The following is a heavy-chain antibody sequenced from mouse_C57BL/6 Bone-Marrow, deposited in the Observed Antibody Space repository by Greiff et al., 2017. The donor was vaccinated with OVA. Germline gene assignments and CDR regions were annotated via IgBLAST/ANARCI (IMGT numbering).Heavy chain of an antibody. V-gene: IGHV1-50*01. CDR1: GYTFTSYW. D-gene: IGHD2-3*01. CDR3: ARDGYLMDY. Sequence: QVQLQQPGAELVKPGASVTLSCKASGYTFTSYWMQWVKQRPGQGLEWIGEIDPSDSYTNSNQKFKGKATLTLDTSSSTAYMQLSSLTSEDAAVYYCARDGYLMDYWGQGTSVTVSS. CDR2: IDPSDSYT. J-gene: IGHJ4*01.